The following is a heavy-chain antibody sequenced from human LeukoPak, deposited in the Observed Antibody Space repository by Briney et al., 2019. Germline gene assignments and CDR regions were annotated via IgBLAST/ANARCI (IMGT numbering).Heavy chain of an antibody. CDR2: SYYRSKWYN. CDR3: AGGGDVLRYFDWGFDWFDP. J-gene: IGHJ5*02. V-gene: IGHV6-1*01. CDR1: GDSVSSNSAA. Sequence: SQTLSLTCAISGDSVSSNSAAWNWIRQSPSRGLEWLGRSYYRSKWYNDYAVSVKSRITINPDTSKNQFSLQLNSVTPEDTAVYYCAGGGDVLRYFDWGFDWFDPWGQGTLVTVSS. D-gene: IGHD3-9*01.